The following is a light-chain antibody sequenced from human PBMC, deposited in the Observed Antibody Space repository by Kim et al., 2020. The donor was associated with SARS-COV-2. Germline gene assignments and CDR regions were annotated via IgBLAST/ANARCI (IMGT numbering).Light chain of an antibody. CDR3: QQYGSSPWT. V-gene: IGKV3-20*01. J-gene: IGKJ1*01. Sequence: EIVLTQSPGTLSLSPGERATLSCRASQRTSTNSMAWYQQRPGQAPRLLIFGTSNGATGIPDRFSGSGSGTDFTLTITRLEPEDFAVYHCQQYGSSPWTFGQGTKVDIK. CDR2: GTS. CDR1: QRTSTNS.